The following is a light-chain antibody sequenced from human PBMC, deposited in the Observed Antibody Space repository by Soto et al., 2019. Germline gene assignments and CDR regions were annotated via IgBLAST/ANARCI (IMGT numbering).Light chain of an antibody. Sequence: EVVMTQSPATLSVSPGDRATLSCRASQSVDTNVVWYQQKPGQPPRLLVHSASIRATGVPARFTGIGSGTDFTLTISGLQSDDFAIYDCQQYYNWTPYTFGQGTRLQIK. CDR3: QQYYNWTPYT. J-gene: IGKJ2*01. CDR2: SAS. CDR1: QSVDTN. V-gene: IGKV3-15*01.